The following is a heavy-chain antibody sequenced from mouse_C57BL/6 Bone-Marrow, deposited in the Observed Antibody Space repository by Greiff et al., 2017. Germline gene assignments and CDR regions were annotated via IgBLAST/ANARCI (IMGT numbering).Heavy chain of an antibody. V-gene: IGHV1-5*01. CDR2: IYPGNSDT. D-gene: IGHD1-1*01. CDR1: GYTFTSYW. J-gene: IGHJ1*03. Sequence: VQLQQSGTVLARPGASVKMSCKTSGYTFTSYWMHWVKQRPGQGLEWIGAIYPGNSDTSYNQKFKGKAKLTAVTSASTAYMELSSLTNEDSAVYYCTRPLLRFWYFDVWGTGTTVTVSS. CDR3: TRPLLRFWYFDV.